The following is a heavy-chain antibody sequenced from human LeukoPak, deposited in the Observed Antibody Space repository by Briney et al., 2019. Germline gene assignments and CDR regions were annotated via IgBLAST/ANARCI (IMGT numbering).Heavy chain of an antibody. V-gene: IGHV4-39*07. CDR3: ASGEPRYSSRIVVGDN. J-gene: IGHJ4*02. CDR1: GGSISSGGYY. D-gene: IGHD3-22*01. CDR2: IYNSEST. Sequence: SETLSLTCTVSGGSISSGGYYWGWIRQPPGKGLEWIGSIYNSESTYYNPSLKSRVTISVDTSKNQLSLKVSSVTAADTAVYYCASGEPRYSSRIVVGDNWGQGTLVTVSS.